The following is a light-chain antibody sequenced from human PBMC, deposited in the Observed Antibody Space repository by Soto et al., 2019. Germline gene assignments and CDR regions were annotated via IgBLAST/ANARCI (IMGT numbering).Light chain of an antibody. CDR3: KQYGSSRWT. Sequence: EIVLTQSPATLSLSPGERATLSCRASQSLSRSLAWYQQKPGQAPRLLIYDAYNRATGIQARFSGSGSGTDFTLTIRRLEPEDFAVYYCKQYGSSRWTFGQGTKVDIK. V-gene: IGKV3D-20*01. CDR2: DAY. J-gene: IGKJ1*01. CDR1: QSLSRS.